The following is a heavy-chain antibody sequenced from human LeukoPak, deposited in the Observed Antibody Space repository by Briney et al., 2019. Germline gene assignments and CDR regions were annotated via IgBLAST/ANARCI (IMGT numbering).Heavy chain of an antibody. CDR1: GGSFSGYY. V-gene: IGHV4-34*01. D-gene: IGHD3-16*02. CDR3: ARDPGDYVWGSYRYTRFDY. CDR2: IYHSGST. J-gene: IGHJ4*02. Sequence: SETLSLTCAVYGGSFSGYYWSWIRQPPGKGLEWIGSIYHSGSTYYNPSLKSRVTISVDTSKNQFSLKLSSVTAADTAVYYCARDPGDYVWGSYRYTRFDYWGQGTLVTVSS.